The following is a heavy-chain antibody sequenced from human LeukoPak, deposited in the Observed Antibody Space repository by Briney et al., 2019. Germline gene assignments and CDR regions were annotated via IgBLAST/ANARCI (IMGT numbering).Heavy chain of an antibody. Sequence: GGSLRLSCAASGFTFSSYGMHWVRQAPGKGLEWVAFIRYDGSNKYYADSVKGRFTISRDNSKNTLYLQMNSLRAEDTAVYYCAKLLTSYSSSVDYFDYWGQGTLVTVSS. CDR2: IRYDGSNK. J-gene: IGHJ4*02. CDR3: AKLLTSYSSSVDYFDY. CDR1: GFTFSSYG. V-gene: IGHV3-30*02. D-gene: IGHD6-6*01.